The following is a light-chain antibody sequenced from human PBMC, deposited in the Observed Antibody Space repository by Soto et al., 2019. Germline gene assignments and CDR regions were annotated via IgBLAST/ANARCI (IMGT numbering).Light chain of an antibody. Sequence: ETVLTQSPATLSLSPGERAILSCRASQTIRNNYLAWYRQTPGQAPRLLIYGASNRATGIADRFSGSGSGTDFTLIISRLEPEDFALYYCQQYGSSPWTSGQGTKLEIK. CDR3: QQYGSSPWT. CDR2: GAS. V-gene: IGKV3-20*01. J-gene: IGKJ1*01. CDR1: QTIRNNY.